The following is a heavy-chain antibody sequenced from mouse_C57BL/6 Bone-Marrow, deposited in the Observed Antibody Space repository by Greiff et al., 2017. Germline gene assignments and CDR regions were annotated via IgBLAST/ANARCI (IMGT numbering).Heavy chain of an antibody. CDR3: ARSRWLLDAMDY. CDR1: GYTFTSYT. CDR2: INPSSGYT. V-gene: IGHV1-4*01. J-gene: IGHJ4*01. Sequence: VQLQQSGAELARPGASVKMSCKASGYTFTSYTMHWVKQRPGQGLEWIGYINPSSGYTKYNQKFKDKATLTADKSSSTAYMQLSSLTSEDSAVYYCARSRWLLDAMDYWGQGTSVTVSS. D-gene: IGHD2-3*01.